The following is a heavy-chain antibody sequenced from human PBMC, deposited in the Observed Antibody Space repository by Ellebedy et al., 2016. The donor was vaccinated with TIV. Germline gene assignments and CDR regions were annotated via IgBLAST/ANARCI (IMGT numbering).Heavy chain of an antibody. CDR2: ISSSSSYI. J-gene: IGHJ4*02. Sequence: GGSLRLXXAASGFTFSSYSMNWVRQAPGKGLEWVSSISSSSSYIYYADSVKGRFTISRDNAKNSLYLQMNSLRAEDTAVYYCARDSGYDFWSGYYSGWYFDYWGQGTLVTVSS. CDR3: ARDSGYDFWSGYYSGWYFDY. V-gene: IGHV3-21*01. D-gene: IGHD3-3*01. CDR1: GFTFSSYS.